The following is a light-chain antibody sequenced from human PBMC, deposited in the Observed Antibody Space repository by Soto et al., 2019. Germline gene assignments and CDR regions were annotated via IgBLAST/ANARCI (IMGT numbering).Light chain of an antibody. CDR2: DVS. Sequence: QSALTQPASVSGSPGQSITISCTGTSSDVGGYNYVSWYQQHPGKAPQLMIFDVSNRPSGVSNRFSGSKSGNTASLTISGLQAEDEADYSCSSYTSSTPHVFVTGTKVTVL. V-gene: IGLV2-14*01. J-gene: IGLJ1*01. CDR3: SSYTSSTPHV. CDR1: SSDVGGYNY.